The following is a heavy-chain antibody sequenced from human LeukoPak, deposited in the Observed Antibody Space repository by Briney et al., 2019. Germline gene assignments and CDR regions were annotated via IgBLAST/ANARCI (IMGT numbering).Heavy chain of an antibody. CDR1: GYTFTSYY. CDR3: ATSLPAAGYYFDH. V-gene: IGHV1-46*01. D-gene: IGHD6-13*01. CDR2: INLSGGTA. Sequence: GGSVKVSCKASGYTFTSYYMHWVRQAPGRGLEWMGIINLSGGTATYAQKFQGRVTMTRETSTSTVNMELSSLRSEDTAVYYCATSLPAAGYYFDHWGQGTLVTVSS. J-gene: IGHJ4*02.